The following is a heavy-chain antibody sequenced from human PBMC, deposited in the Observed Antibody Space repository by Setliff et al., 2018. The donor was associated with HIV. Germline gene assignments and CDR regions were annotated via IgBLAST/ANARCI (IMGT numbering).Heavy chain of an antibody. CDR2: ISSSSTYI. V-gene: IGHV3-21*01. J-gene: IGHJ4*02. CDR1: GFTFSSYN. D-gene: IGHD3-9*01. Sequence: PGGSLRLSCAASGFTFSSYNMNWVRQAPGKGLEWVSSISSSSTYIYYADSVRGRFTISRDNAKNSLYLQMNSLRAEDTAVYYCASEDYDLLTGYRGGSPGDYWGQGTLVTVSS. CDR3: ASEDYDLLTGYRGGSPGDY.